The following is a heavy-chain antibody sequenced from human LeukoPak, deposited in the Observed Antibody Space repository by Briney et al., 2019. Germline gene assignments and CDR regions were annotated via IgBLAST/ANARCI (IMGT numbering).Heavy chain of an antibody. V-gene: IGHV1-18*01. J-gene: IGHJ3*02. CDR1: GYTFTSYG. D-gene: IGHD3-10*01. CDR2: ISAYNGNT. Sequence: ASVKVSCEASGYTFTSYGISWVRQAPGQGLEWMGWISAYNGNTNYAQKLQGRVTMTTDTSTSTAYMELRSLRSDDTAVYYCARKSMVRVSGAFDIWGQGTMVTVSS. CDR3: ARKSMVRVSGAFDI.